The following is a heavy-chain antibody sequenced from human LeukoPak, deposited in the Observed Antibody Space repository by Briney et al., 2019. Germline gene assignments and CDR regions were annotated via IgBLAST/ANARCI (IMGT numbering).Heavy chain of an antibody. CDR3: AGARRYCSGGSCYPNWFDP. CDR2: INPTSGGT. J-gene: IGHJ5*02. Sequence: ASVKVSCKASGYTFTGYYMHWVRQAPGQGLEWMGWINPTSGGTNYARKFQGRVTMTRDTSISTAYMELSRLRSDDTAVYYCAGARRYCSGGSCYPNWFDPWGQGTLVTVSS. V-gene: IGHV1-2*02. D-gene: IGHD2-15*01. CDR1: GYTFTGYY.